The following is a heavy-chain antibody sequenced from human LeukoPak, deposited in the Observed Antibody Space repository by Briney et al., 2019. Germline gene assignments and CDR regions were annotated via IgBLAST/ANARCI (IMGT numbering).Heavy chain of an antibody. Sequence: PGGSLRLSCTASGFTFSSYAMNWVRQAPGKGLEWVSAISGSGGSTYYADSVKGRFTISRDNSKSTLYLQMNSLRADDTAVYYCAKDWGYCSSTSCYPITHFDYWGQGTLVTVSA. D-gene: IGHD2-2*01. CDR2: ISGSGGST. V-gene: IGHV3-23*01. J-gene: IGHJ4*02. CDR1: GFTFSSYA. CDR3: AKDWGYCSSTSCYPITHFDY.